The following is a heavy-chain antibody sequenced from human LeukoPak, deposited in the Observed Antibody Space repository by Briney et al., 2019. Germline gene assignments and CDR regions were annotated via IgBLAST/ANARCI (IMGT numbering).Heavy chain of an antibody. D-gene: IGHD3-10*01. CDR1: GFTFSDYY. CDR3: ARDHAYYYGSGEFDY. Sequence: GVSLRLSCAASGFTFSDYYMRWIRQAPGKGLEWVSYISSSGSTIYYADSVKGRFTISRDNAKNSLYLQMNSLRAEDAAVYYCARDHAYYYGSGEFDYGGRGTLVSVS. J-gene: IGHJ4*02. CDR2: ISSSGSTI. V-gene: IGHV3-11*01.